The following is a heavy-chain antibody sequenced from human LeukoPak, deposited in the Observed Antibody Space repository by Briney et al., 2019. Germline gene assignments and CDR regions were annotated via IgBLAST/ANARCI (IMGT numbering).Heavy chain of an antibody. V-gene: IGHV3-66*01. CDR2: IYSGGST. J-gene: IGHJ4*02. Sequence: PGGSLRLSCAASGFTVSSNYMSWVRQAPGKGLEWVSVIYSGGSTYYADSVKGRFTISRDNSKNTLYLQMNSLRAEDTAVYYCAREDSSGYYYGLDYWGQGTLVTVSS. D-gene: IGHD3-22*01. CDR1: GFTVSSNY. CDR3: AREDSSGYYYGLDY.